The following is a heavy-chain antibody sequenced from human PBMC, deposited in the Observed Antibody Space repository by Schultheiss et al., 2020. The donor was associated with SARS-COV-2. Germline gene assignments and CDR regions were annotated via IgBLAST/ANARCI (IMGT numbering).Heavy chain of an antibody. Sequence: GSLRLSCTVSGGSISSYYWSWIRQPAGKGLEWIGRIYTSGSTNYNPSLKSRVTISVDTSKNQFSLKLSSVTAADTAVYYCARGKQWLDDPYYYYGMDVWGQGTTVTVSS. CDR3: ARGKQWLDDPYYYYGMDV. J-gene: IGHJ6*02. CDR1: GGSISSYY. D-gene: IGHD6-19*01. V-gene: IGHV4-4*07. CDR2: IYTSGST.